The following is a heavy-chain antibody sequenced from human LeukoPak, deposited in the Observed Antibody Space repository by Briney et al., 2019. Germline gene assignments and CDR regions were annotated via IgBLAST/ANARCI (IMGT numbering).Heavy chain of an antibody. J-gene: IGHJ4*02. V-gene: IGHV3-21*01. Sequence: KPGGSLRLSCAASGFTFSSYSMNWVRQAPGKGLEWVSSISSSSSYIYYADSVKGRFTISRDNAKNTLYLQMNSLRADDTAVYYCIRGTSSNWGYKHGGDFDYWGQGTLVTVSS. D-gene: IGHD5-24*01. CDR1: GFTFSSYS. CDR3: IRGTSSNWGYKHGGDFDY. CDR2: ISSSSSYI.